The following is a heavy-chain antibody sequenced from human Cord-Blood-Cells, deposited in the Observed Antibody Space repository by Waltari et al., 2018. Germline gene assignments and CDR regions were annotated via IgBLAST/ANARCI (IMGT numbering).Heavy chain of an antibody. J-gene: IGHJ3*02. V-gene: IGHV5-51*01. Sequence: EVQRVQSGAEVKKPGESLKISCKGSGYSFTSYWIGWVRQMPGKGLAWMGIIYPGDSDTRYSPSFQGQVTISADKSISTAYLQWSSLKASDTAMYYCASHPYSSYDAFDIWGQGTMVTVSS. CDR1: GYSFTSYW. CDR3: ASHPYSSYDAFDI. D-gene: IGHD6-6*01. CDR2: IYPGDSDT.